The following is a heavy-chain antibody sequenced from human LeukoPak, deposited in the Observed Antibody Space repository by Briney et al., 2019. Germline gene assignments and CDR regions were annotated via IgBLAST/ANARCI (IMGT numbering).Heavy chain of an antibody. CDR1: GYTFTSYD. CDR3: ATRVPAAFDAFDI. J-gene: IGHJ3*02. CDR2: MNPNSGNT. D-gene: IGHD2-2*01. Sequence: ASVKVSCKASGYTFTSYDINWVRQATGQGLEWMGWMNPNSGNTGYAQKFQGRVTMTRNTSISTAYMELSSLRSEDTAVCYCATRVPAAFDAFDIWGQGTMVTVSS. V-gene: IGHV1-8*01.